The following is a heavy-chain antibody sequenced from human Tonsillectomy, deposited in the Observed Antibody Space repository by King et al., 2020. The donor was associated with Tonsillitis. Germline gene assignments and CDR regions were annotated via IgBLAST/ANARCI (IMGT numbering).Heavy chain of an antibody. J-gene: IGHJ4*02. Sequence: QLVQSGGDLVQPGGSLRLSCAAYGFSLSNYWISWVRQAPGKGLEWVANIKQDGSEKYFVDSVRGRYTISRDNAKNSLYLQMNSLRAEDTAVYYCARDTGGGVFDYWGQGTLVTVSS. D-gene: IGHD3-16*01. CDR2: IKQDGSEK. CDR1: GFSLSNYW. CDR3: ARDTGGGVFDY. V-gene: IGHV3-7*01.